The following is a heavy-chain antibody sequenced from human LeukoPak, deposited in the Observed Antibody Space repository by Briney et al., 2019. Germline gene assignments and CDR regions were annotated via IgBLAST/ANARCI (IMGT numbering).Heavy chain of an antibody. Sequence: GGSLRLSCAASGSTFTSYWMTWVRQAPGKGLEWVANIKQDGSEKYYVDSVKGRFTISRDNAKNSLYLQMNSLRAEDTAVYHCARGFGDFWSGYYPSYYNYYMDVWGKGTTVTVSS. V-gene: IGHV3-7*01. D-gene: IGHD3-3*01. J-gene: IGHJ6*03. CDR1: GSTFTSYW. CDR2: IKQDGSEK. CDR3: ARGFGDFWSGYYPSYYNYYMDV.